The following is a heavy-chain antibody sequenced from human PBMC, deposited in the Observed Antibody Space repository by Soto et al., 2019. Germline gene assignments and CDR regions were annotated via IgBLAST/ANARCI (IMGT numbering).Heavy chain of an antibody. CDR2: INHSGST. CDR3: ARARGYSYGHWLGFGY. CDR1: GGSFSGYY. Sequence: SETLSLTCAVYGGSFSGYYWSWIRQPPGKGLEWIGEINHSGSTNYNPSLKSRVTISVDTSKNQFSLKLSSVTAADTAVYYCARARGYSYGHWLGFGYWGQGTLVTVSS. J-gene: IGHJ4*02. V-gene: IGHV4-34*01. D-gene: IGHD5-18*01.